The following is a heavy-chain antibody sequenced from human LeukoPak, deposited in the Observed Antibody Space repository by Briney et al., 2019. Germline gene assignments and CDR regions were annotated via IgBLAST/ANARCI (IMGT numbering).Heavy chain of an antibody. Sequence: SETLSLTCTVSGYSISSGYYWGWIRQPPGKGLEWIGSIYHSGSTYYNPSLKSRVTISVDTSKNQFSLKLSSVTAADTAVYYRARGGDYYDSSGMNHWGQGTLVTVSS. V-gene: IGHV4-38-2*02. D-gene: IGHD3-22*01. CDR2: IYHSGST. J-gene: IGHJ5*02. CDR1: GYSISSGYY. CDR3: ARGGDYYDSSGMNH.